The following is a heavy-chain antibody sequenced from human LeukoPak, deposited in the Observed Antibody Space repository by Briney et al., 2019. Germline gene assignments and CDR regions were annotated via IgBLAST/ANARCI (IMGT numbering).Heavy chain of an antibody. Sequence: SETLSLTCTVSGGSISSYYWSWIRQPPGKGLEWIGYIYHSGSTYYNPSLKSRVPISVDRSKNQFSLKLSSVTAADTAVYYCARGNCSGGSCSKDNWFDPWGQGTLVTVSS. CDR1: GGSISSYY. CDR2: IYHSGST. CDR3: ARGNCSGGSCSKDNWFDP. J-gene: IGHJ5*02. D-gene: IGHD2-15*01. V-gene: IGHV4-59*12.